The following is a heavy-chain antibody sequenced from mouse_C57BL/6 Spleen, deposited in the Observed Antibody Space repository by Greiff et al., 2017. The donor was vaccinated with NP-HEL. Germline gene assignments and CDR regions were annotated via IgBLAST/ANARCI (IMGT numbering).Heavy chain of an antibody. V-gene: IGHV5-6-3*01. Sequence: DVMLVESGGGLVQPGGSLKLSCAASGFTFSSYGMSRVRQTPDKRLELVATINSNGGSTYYPDSVKGRFTISRDNAKNTLYLQMSSLKSEDTAMYYGARMARTINWGQGTTLTVSS. J-gene: IGHJ2*01. CDR1: GFTFSSYG. CDR2: INSNGGST. CDR3: ARMARTIN.